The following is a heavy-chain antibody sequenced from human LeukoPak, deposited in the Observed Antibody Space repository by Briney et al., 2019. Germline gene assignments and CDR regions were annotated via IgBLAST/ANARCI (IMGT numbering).Heavy chain of an antibody. CDR3: ARDFRVAAAATHAPRYYYGMDV. D-gene: IGHD6-13*01. Sequence: GASVKVSCKASGYTFTGYYMHWVRQAPGQGLEWMGWINPNSGGTNYAQKFQGRVTMTRDTSISTAYMELSRLRSDDTAVYYCARDFRVAAAATHAPRYYYGMDVWGQGTTVTDSS. CDR2: INPNSGGT. V-gene: IGHV1-2*02. CDR1: GYTFTGYY. J-gene: IGHJ6*02.